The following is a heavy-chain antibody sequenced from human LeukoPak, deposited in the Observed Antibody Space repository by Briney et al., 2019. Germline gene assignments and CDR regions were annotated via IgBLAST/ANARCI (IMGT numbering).Heavy chain of an antibody. V-gene: IGHV1-2*02. CDR3: ARGWPYYYYYYMDV. CDR2: INPNSGGT. J-gene: IGHJ6*03. D-gene: IGHD6-13*01. Sequence: ASVKVSCKTSGYTFTGYYMHWVRQAPGQGLEWMGWINPNSGGTDYAQKFQGRVTMTRDTSISTAYMELSGLRYDDTAVYYCARGWPYYYYYYMDVWGKGTTVTIS. CDR1: GYTFTGYY.